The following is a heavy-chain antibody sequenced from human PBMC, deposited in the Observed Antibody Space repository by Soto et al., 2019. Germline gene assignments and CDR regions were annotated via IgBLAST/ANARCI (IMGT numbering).Heavy chain of an antibody. CDR1: GFTFSSYA. V-gene: IGHV3-23*01. CDR3: AKEGGYCSSTSCYGRVYY. J-gene: IGHJ4*02. D-gene: IGHD2-2*03. Sequence: EVQLLESGGGLVQPGGSLRLSCAASGFTFSSYAMSWVRQAPGKGPEWVSAISGSGGSTYYADSVKGRFTISRDNSKNTLYLQMNSLRAEDTAVYYCAKEGGYCSSTSCYGRVYYWGQGTLVTVSS. CDR2: ISGSGGST.